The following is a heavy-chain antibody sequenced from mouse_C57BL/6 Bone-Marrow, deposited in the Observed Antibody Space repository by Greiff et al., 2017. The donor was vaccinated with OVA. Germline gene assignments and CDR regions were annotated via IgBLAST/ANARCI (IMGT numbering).Heavy chain of an antibody. D-gene: IGHD1-1*02. Sequence: QVHVKQPGAELVRPGTSVKLSCKASGYTFTSYWMHWVKQRPGQGLEWIGVIYPSDSYTNYNQKFKGKATLTVDTSSSTAYMPLSNLTSEDSAVYYSAITYGDYFDYWGQGTTLTVSA. J-gene: IGHJ2*01. CDR1: GYTFTSYW. CDR3: AITYGDYFDY. CDR2: IYPSDSYT. V-gene: IGHV1-59*01.